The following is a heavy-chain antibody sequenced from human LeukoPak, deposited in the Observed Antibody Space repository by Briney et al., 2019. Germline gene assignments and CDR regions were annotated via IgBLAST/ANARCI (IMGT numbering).Heavy chain of an antibody. D-gene: IGHD1-26*01. CDR3: AKRSGSYRSYDY. J-gene: IGHJ4*02. V-gene: IGHV3-33*06. Sequence: PGGSLRLSCAASGFTFSSFGMHWVRQAPGKGLEWVAVIWYDASNKYYADSVKGRFTISRDNSKNSLYLQMNSLRAEDTAVYYCAKRSGSYRSYDYWGQGTLVTVSS. CDR2: IWYDASNK. CDR1: GFTFSSFG.